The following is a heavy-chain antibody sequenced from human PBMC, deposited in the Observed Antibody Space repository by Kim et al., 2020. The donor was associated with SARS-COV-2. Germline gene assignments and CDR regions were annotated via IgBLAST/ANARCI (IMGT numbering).Heavy chain of an antibody. Sequence: SETLSLTCTVSGGSISGYYWSWIRQPPGKGLEWIGYIYYTGGTSYNPSLKSRVTISIDTSKNQLSLKLRSVTATDTAVYYCARHRNYGSGRYYPPDYYYYMDVWGKGTTVTVSS. CDR1: GGSISGYY. J-gene: IGHJ6*03. CDR3: ARHRNYGSGRYYPPDYYYYMDV. V-gene: IGHV4-59*08. CDR2: IYYTGGT. D-gene: IGHD3-10*01.